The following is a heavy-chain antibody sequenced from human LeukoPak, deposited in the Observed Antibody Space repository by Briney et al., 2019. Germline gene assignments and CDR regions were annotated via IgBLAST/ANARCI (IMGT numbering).Heavy chain of an antibody. D-gene: IGHD4-23*01. V-gene: IGHV5-10-1*01. J-gene: IGHJ4*02. CDR3: ARFLFDGNSRCFDY. CDR1: GYTFTNYL. CDR2: IDPSDSYT. Sequence: GESLQISCRGSGYTFTNYLITWVRQMPGKGLEWMGSIDPSDSYTNYSPSFQGHVTISADKSVSTAYLQWSSLKASDTAMYYCARFLFDGNSRCFDYWGQGTLVTVSS.